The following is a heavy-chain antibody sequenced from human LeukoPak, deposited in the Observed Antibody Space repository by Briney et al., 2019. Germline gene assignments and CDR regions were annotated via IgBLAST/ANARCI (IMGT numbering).Heavy chain of an antibody. D-gene: IGHD2-21*02. CDR3: ATLCGGDCYSRDYYYYYMDV. CDR1: GFTFSSYG. J-gene: IGHJ6*03. Sequence: PGGSLRLSCAASGFTFSSYGMHWVRQAPGKGLEWVAFIRYDGSNKYYADSVKGRFTISRDNSKNTLYLQMNSLRAEDTAVYYCATLCGGDCYSRDYYYYYMDVWGKGTTVTVSS. V-gene: IGHV3-30*02. CDR2: IRYDGSNK.